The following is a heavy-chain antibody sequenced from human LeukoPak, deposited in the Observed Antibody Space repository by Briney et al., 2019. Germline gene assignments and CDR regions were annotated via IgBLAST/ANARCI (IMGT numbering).Heavy chain of an antibody. CDR3: TTGIFDY. CDR2: IKSKADGGTT. J-gene: IGHJ4*02. Sequence: PGGSLRLSCAASGFPFSNSWMSWARQAPGKGLEWVGRIKSKADGGTTDYAAPVEGRFTISRDDSKNTLYLQMNSLKTEDTAVYYCTTGIFDYWGQGTLVTVSS. CDR1: GFPFSNSW. V-gene: IGHV3-15*01. D-gene: IGHD1-14*01.